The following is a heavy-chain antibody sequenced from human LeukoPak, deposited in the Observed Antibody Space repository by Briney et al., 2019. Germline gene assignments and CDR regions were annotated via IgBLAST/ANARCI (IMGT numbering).Heavy chain of an antibody. D-gene: IGHD3-22*01. CDR2: IWYDGSNK. J-gene: IGHJ4*02. Sequence: GGSLRLSCAASGFTLSSYGMHWVRQAPGKGLEWVAVIWYDGSNKYYADSVKGRFTISRDNSKNTLYLQMNSLRAEDTAVYYCARDYYDSSGIIDYWAREPWSPSPQ. CDR3: ARDYYDSSGIIDY. CDR1: GFTLSSYG. V-gene: IGHV3-33*01.